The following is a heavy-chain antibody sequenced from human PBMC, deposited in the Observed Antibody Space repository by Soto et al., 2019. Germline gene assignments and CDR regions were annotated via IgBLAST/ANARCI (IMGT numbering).Heavy chain of an antibody. CDR3: ARGFSDGDDDY. Sequence: QVQLVESGGGMVQPGRSLRLSCAASGFTFSSYAMHWVRQAPGKGLEWVAVISYDGSNKYYADSVKGRFTISRDNSKNTLYLQMNSLRAEDTAVYYCARGFSDGDDDYWGQGTLVTVSS. D-gene: IGHD4-17*01. J-gene: IGHJ4*02. CDR1: GFTFSSYA. CDR2: ISYDGSNK. V-gene: IGHV3-30-3*01.